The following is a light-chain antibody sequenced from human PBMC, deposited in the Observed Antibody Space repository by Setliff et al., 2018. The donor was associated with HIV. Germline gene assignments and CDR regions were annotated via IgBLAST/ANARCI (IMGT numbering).Light chain of an antibody. J-gene: IGLJ1*01. CDR1: SSDVGGYNY. CDR3: SSYTSSSTDIYV. V-gene: IGLV2-14*01. Sequence: SVLTQPASVSGSPGQSITISCTGTSSDVGGYNYVSWYQQHPGKAPKLMIYEVTNRPSGASNRFSGSKFGDTASLTISGLQADDEADYYCSSYTSSSTDIYVFGTGTKVTVL. CDR2: EVT.